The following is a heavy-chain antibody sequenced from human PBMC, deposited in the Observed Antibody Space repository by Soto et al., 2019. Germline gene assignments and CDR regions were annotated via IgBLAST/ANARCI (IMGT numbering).Heavy chain of an antibody. V-gene: IGHV2-5*02. D-gene: IGHD2-15*01. CDR1: GFSLSTSGVG. CDR2: IYWDDDK. J-gene: IGHJ5*02. CDR3: ALLITKYCSGGSCYSSWFDP. Sequence: SGPTLVNPTQTLTLTCTFSGFSLSTSGVGVGWIRQPPGKALEWLALIYWDDDKRYSPSLKSRLTITKDTSKNQVVLTMTNMDPVDTATYYCALLITKYCSGGSCYSSWFDPWGQGTLVTVSS.